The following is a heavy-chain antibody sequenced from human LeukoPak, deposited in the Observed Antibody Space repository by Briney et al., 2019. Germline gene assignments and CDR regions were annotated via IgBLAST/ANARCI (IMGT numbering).Heavy chain of an antibody. Sequence: SETLSLTCTVSGGANISSSFYWVWILQPPGRGLEWIGSIYSSGSTYYNPSVNSRATISVDTSKKELSLELSSVTAADTSMYYCARLYYSDSAFDYWGQGTLVTVSS. D-gene: IGHD3-10*01. V-gene: IGHV4-39*01. CDR2: IYSSGST. CDR1: GGANISSSFY. J-gene: IGHJ4*01. CDR3: ARLYYSDSAFDY.